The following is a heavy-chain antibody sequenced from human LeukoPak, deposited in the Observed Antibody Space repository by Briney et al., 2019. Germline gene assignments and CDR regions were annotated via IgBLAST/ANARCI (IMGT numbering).Heavy chain of an antibody. Sequence: QPGGSLRLSCAASGFTFDDYAMHWVRQAPGKGLEWVSGISWNSGSIGYADSVKGRFTISRDNAKNSLYLQMNSLRAEDTAVYYCARDPRSGSRPAYWGQGTLVTVSS. D-gene: IGHD3-10*01. CDR1: GFTFDDYA. CDR3: ARDPRSGSRPAY. V-gene: IGHV3-9*01. CDR2: ISWNSGSI. J-gene: IGHJ4*02.